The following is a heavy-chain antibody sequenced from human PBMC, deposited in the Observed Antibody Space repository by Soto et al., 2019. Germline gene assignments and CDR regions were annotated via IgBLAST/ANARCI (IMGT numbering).Heavy chain of an antibody. J-gene: IGHJ4*02. V-gene: IGHV1-69*13. Sequence: ASVKGAFNASGDTYSSYAVSLVRQAKEQGLEWMGGIIPIFGTANYAQKFQGRVTITADESTSTAYMELSSLRSEDTAVYHCARARLEYSSSSGPGYWGQGTLVTVSS. CDR2: IIPIFGTA. D-gene: IGHD6-6*01. CDR3: ARARLEYSSSSGPGY. CDR1: GDTYSSYA.